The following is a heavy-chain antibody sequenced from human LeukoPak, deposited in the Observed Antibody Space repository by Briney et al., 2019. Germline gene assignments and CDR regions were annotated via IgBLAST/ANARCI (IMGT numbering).Heavy chain of an antibody. V-gene: IGHV1-2*02. CDR1: GYTFTGYY. CDR3: ARDSSWYYYYMDV. CDR2: INPNSGGT. Sequence: ASVKVSCKASGYTFTGYYMHWVRQAPGQGLEWMGWINPNSGGTNYAQKLQGRVTMTRDTSISTAYMELSRLRSDDTAVYYCARDSSWYYYYMDVWGKGTTVTVSS. J-gene: IGHJ6*03.